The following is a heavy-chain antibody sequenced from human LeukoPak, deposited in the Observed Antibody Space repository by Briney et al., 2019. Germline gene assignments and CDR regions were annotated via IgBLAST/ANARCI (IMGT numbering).Heavy chain of an antibody. Sequence: GGTLRLSCAASGFTFSSYAMHWVRQAPGKGLEWVAVISYDGSNKYYADSVKGRFTISRDNSKNTLYLQMNSLRAEDTAVYYCARDGGYGDYSYYFDYWGQGTLVTVSS. D-gene: IGHD4-17*01. CDR3: ARDGGYGDYSYYFDY. V-gene: IGHV3-30-3*01. CDR1: GFTFSSYA. CDR2: ISYDGSNK. J-gene: IGHJ4*02.